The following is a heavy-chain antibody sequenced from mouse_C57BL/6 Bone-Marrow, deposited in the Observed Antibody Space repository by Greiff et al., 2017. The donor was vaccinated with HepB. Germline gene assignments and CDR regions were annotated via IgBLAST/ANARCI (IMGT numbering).Heavy chain of an antibody. CDR1: GYTFTSYW. CDR2: IDPSDSYT. CDR3: ARGGKFITTVVGPFAY. Sequence: VQLQQPGAELVKPGASVKLSCKASGYTFTSYWMQWVKQRPGQGLEWIGEIDPSDSYTNYNQKFTGKATLTVDTSSSTAYMQLSSLTSEDSAVYYCARGGKFITTVVGPFAYWGQGTLVTVSA. D-gene: IGHD1-1*01. J-gene: IGHJ3*01. V-gene: IGHV1-50*01.